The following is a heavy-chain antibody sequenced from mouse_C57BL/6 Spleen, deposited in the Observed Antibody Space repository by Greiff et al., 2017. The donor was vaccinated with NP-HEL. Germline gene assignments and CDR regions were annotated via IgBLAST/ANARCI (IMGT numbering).Heavy chain of an antibody. J-gene: IGHJ4*01. Sequence: EVQLQQSGPGLVKPSQSLSLTCSVTGYSITSGYYWNWIRQFPGNKLEWMGYISYDGSNNYNPSLKNRISITRDTSKNQFFLKLNSVTTEDTATYYCARGGYYSNYDAMDYWGQGTSVTVSS. V-gene: IGHV3-6*01. CDR1: GYSITSGYY. D-gene: IGHD2-5*01. CDR2: ISYDGSN. CDR3: ARGGYYSNYDAMDY.